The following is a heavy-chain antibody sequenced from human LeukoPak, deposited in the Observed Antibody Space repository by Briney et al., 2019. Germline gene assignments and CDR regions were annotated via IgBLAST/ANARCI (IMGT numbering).Heavy chain of an antibody. D-gene: IGHD6-19*01. CDR3: ARDDSGDVSAYFYY. CDR2: ISCQTGDT. CDR1: GYSFTDYY. Sequence: ASVTVSCTTSGYSFTDYYMHGVRQAPGQGREWMGWISCQTGDTNYAQKFQGRITMARDTSISTGFMELSGLTSDDTAVYFCARDDSGDVSAYFYYWGQGTLVDVSS. J-gene: IGHJ4*02. V-gene: IGHV1-2*02.